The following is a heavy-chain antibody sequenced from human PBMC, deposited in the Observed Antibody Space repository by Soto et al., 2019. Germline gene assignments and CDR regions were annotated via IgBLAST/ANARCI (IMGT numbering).Heavy chain of an antibody. CDR2: IYHSGST. D-gene: IGHD2-15*01. V-gene: IGHV4-4*02. J-gene: IGHJ6*02. CDR1: GGSISSSNW. CDR3: ARDRGYCSGGSCYSVYYYYGMDV. Sequence: QVQLQESGPGLVKPSGTLSLTCAVSGGSISSSNWWSWVRHPPGKGLEWIGEIYHSGSTNYNPSLKSRVTISVDKSKNQFSLKLSSVTAADTAVYYCARDRGYCSGGSCYSVYYYYGMDVWGQGTTVTVSS.